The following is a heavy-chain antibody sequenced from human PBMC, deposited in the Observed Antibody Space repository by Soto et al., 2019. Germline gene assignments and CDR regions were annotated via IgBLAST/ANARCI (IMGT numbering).Heavy chain of an antibody. CDR1: GFTFSSYA. CDR3: ARDRAYSGNYYYYYGMDV. Sequence: VQLVESGGGVVQPGRSLRLSCAASGFTFSSYAMHWVRQAPGKGLEWVAVISYDGSNKYYADSVKGRFTISRDNSKNTLYLQMNSLRAEDTAVYYCARDRAYSGNYYYYYGMDVWGQGTTVTVSS. V-gene: IGHV3-30-3*01. J-gene: IGHJ6*02. D-gene: IGHD1-26*01. CDR2: ISYDGSNK.